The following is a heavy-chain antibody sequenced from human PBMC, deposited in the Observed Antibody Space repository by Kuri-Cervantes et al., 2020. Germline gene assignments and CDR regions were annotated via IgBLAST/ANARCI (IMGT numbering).Heavy chain of an antibody. J-gene: IGHJ3*02. CDR2: IYPGDSDT. CDR3: ARPDRDCSGGSCSDAFDI. V-gene: IGHV5-51*01. D-gene: IGHD2-15*01. Sequence: GESLKISCKGSGYSFTSYWNGWVRQMPGKGLEWMGIIYPGDSDTRYSPSFQGQVTISADKSISTAYLQWSSLKASDTAMYYCARPDRDCSGGSCSDAFDIWGQGTMVTVSS. CDR1: GYSFTSYW.